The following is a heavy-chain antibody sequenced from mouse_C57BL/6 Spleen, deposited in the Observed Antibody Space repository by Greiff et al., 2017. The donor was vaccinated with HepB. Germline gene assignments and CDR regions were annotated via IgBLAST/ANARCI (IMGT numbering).Heavy chain of an antibody. CDR1: GYTFTDYN. J-gene: IGHJ3*01. CDR2: INPNNGGT. V-gene: IGHV1-18*01. D-gene: IGHD2-4*01. CDR3: ARGREIDYDSFAY. Sequence: EVQLQQSGPELVKPGASVKISCKASGYTFTDYNMDWVKQSHGKSLEWIGDINPNNGGTIYNQKFKGKATLTVDKSSSTAYMELRSLTSEDTAVYDCARGREIDYDSFAYWGQGTLVTVSA.